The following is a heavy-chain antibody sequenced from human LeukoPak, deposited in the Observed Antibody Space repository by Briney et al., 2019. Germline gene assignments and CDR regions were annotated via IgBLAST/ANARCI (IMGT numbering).Heavy chain of an antibody. V-gene: IGHV4-59*12. J-gene: IGHJ5*02. D-gene: IGHD2-2*01. CDR1: SGSISNYF. CDR3: ARRLTQYDCFDP. CDR2: IHYSGST. Sequence: SETLSLTCTVSSGSISNYFWSWIRQSPGKGLEWIGYIHYSGSTNYNPSLESRVTISVDTSKNQFSLHLNSVTPEDTAVYYCARRLTQYDCFDPWGQGILVTVSS.